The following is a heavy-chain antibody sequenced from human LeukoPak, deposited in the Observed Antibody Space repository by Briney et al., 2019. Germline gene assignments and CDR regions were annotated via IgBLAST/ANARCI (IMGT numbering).Heavy chain of an antibody. CDR1: GGSITTYY. CDR2: MYNSGST. V-gene: IGHV4-59*08. CDR3: ATWRTAKTGFDY. J-gene: IGHJ4*02. D-gene: IGHD1-1*01. Sequence: SETLSLTCTVSGGSITTYYWSWIRQPPGKGLEWIGYMYNSGSTKYNPSLQSRVTISTDTSKNQFSLRLSSVTAADTAVYYCATWRTAKTGFDYWGQGTLVTVSS.